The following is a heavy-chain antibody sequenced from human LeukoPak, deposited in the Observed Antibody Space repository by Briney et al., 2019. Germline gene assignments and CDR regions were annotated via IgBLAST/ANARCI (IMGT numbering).Heavy chain of an antibody. D-gene: IGHD5-24*01. J-gene: IGHJ4*02. CDR2: IDYTGAT. Sequence: SETLSLTCTVSGGSISSRSSYWGWIRQAPGKGLEWIGNIDYTGATYYNPSLKGRVTISVDTSKNQFSLNLYSVTAADTAVYYCAREVWLQLRYFDYWGQGALVTVSS. CDR3: AREVWLQLRYFDY. V-gene: IGHV4-39*07. CDR1: GGSISSRSSY.